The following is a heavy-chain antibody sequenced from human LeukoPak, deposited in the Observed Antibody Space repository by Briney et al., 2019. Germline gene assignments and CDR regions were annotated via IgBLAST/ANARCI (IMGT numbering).Heavy chain of an antibody. CDR3: ARTGDCSSTSCYDYYFDY. J-gene: IGHJ4*02. V-gene: IGHV1-69*01. CDR1: GGTFSSYA. CDR2: IIPIFGTA. D-gene: IGHD2-2*01. Sequence: ASVKVSCKASGGTFSSYAISWVRQAPGQGLEWMGGIIPIFGTANYAQKFQGRVTITADESTSTAYMELSSLRSEDTAVYYCARTGDCSSTSCYDYYFDYWGQGTLVTVSS.